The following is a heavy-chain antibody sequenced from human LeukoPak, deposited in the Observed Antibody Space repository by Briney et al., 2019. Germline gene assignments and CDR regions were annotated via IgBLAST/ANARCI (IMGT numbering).Heavy chain of an antibody. CDR3: ARAHTTVTTFYFDY. CDR2: IKQDGSEK. J-gene: IGHJ4*02. CDR1: GFTFSTYW. V-gene: IGHV3-7*01. Sequence: GGSLRLSCAASGFTFSTYWMSWVRQAPGKGLEWVANIKQDGSEKYYVDSVKGRFTISRDNAKNSLYLQMNSLRAEDTAVYYCARAHTTVTTFYFDYWGQGTLVTVSS. D-gene: IGHD4-17*01.